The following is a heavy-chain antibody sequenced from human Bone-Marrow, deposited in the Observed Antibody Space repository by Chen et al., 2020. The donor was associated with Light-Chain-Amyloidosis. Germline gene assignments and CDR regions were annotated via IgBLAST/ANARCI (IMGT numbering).Heavy chain of an antibody. Sequence: QVQLQESGPGLVKPSETLSLTCTVSGGSVSSSAFYWGWIRQPPGKGLEWIGHIYHSGSTYYNPFLKSRVSLSGDTTKNQVALNLGSVTAADTAVYYCTRPRTGTTTGAYYYMDVWGKGTTVIVSS. V-gene: IGHV4-39*01. D-gene: IGHD1-7*01. CDR1: GGSVSSSAFY. CDR2: IYHSGST. CDR3: TRPRTGTTTGAYYYMDV. J-gene: IGHJ6*03.